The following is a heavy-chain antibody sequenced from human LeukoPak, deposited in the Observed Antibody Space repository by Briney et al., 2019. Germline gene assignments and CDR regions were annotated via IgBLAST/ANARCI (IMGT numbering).Heavy chain of an antibody. CDR1: GGSISSGSYY. J-gene: IGHJ5*02. D-gene: IGHD3-10*01. CDR2: IYTSGST. V-gene: IGHV4-61*02. CDR3: ARAGPFGNWFDP. Sequence: SETLSLTCTVSGGSISSGSYYWSWIRQPAGKGLEWIGRIYTSGSTNYNPSLKRRLTISVDTSKNQFSLKLSSVTAADTAVYYCARAGPFGNWFDPWGQGTLVTVSS.